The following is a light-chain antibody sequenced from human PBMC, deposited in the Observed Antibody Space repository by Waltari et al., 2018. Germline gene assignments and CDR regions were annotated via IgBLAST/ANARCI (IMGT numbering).Light chain of an antibody. CDR1: SGHSSYA. Sequence: QLVLTQSPSASASLGASVKRTCTLSSGHSSYAIAWHQQQPEKGPRYLMKLNSDGSHSKGDGIPDRFSGSSSGAERYLTISSLQSEDEADYYCQTWGTGMVFGGGTKLTVL. CDR2: LNSDGSH. J-gene: IGLJ2*01. V-gene: IGLV4-69*01. CDR3: QTWGTGMV.